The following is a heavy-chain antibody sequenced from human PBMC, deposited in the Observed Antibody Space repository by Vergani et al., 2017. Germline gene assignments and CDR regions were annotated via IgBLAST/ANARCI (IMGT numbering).Heavy chain of an antibody. CDR2: ISSSSSYI. CDR1: GFTFRSYS. D-gene: IGHD4-17*01. CDR3: ASRYGDHQHYYYYYGMDV. Sequence: EVQLVESGGGLVKPGGSLRLSCAASGFTFRSYSMHWVRQAPGKGLECVSYISSSSSYIYYAASVKARVTISRDTATTSLYLQMSSLRAEDTAVYYCASRYGDHQHYYYYYGMDVWGQGTTVTVSS. J-gene: IGHJ6*02. V-gene: IGHV3-21*05.